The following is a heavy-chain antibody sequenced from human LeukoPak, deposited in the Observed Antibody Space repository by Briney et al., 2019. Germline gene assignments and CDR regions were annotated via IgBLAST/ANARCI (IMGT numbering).Heavy chain of an antibody. CDR2: ISSSSSTI. V-gene: IGHV3-48*01. J-gene: IGHJ4*02. CDR1: GFTFDDYA. Sequence: GGSLRLSCAASGFTFDDYAMHWVRQAPGKGLEWVSYISSSSSTIYYADSVKGRFTISRDNAKNSLYLQMNSLRAEDTAVYYCARSTWVEPQYYFDYWGQGTLVTVSS. CDR3: ARSTWVEPQYYFDY. D-gene: IGHD1-14*01.